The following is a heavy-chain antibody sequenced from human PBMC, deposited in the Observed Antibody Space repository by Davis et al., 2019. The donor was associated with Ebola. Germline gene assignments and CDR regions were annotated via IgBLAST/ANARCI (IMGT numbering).Heavy chain of an antibody. CDR1: GGSITSNDYY. CDR3: ARKRSRRRYFSDNGVYYLGYFDY. D-gene: IGHD2-8*01. J-gene: IGHJ4*02. Sequence: SETLSLTCTVSGGSITSNDYYWGWIRQSPGRGLEWIGTFYYSGITFYNPSLKTRVTISVDTSKNQFSLRLTSVTAADTAVYFCARKRSRRRYFSDNGVYYLGYFDYWGQGARITVSS. V-gene: IGHV4-39*01. CDR2: FYYSGIT.